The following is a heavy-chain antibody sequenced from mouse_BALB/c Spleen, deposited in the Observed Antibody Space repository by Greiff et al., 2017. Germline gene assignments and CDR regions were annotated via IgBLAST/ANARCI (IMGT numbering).Heavy chain of an antibody. CDR3: ARYSITTATLSY. D-gene: IGHD1-2*01. V-gene: IGHV5-9*03. CDR1: GFTFSSYT. Sequence: EVQVVESGGGLVKPGGSLKLSCAASGFTFSSYTMSWVRQTPEKRLEWVATISSGGGNTYYPDSVKGRFTISRDNAKNNLYLQMSSLRSEDTALYYCARYSITTATLSYWGQGTTLTVSS. J-gene: IGHJ2*01. CDR2: ISSGGGNT.